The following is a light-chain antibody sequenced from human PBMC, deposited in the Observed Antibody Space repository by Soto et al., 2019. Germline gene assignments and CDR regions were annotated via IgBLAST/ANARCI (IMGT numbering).Light chain of an antibody. V-gene: IGKV3-20*01. CDR1: QSVSSTY. J-gene: IGKJ1*01. CDR2: GAS. Sequence: EIVLTQSPGTLSLSPGERATLSCRASQSVSSTYLAGYQQKPGQAPRLLIFGASSRATGIPDRFSGSGSGTDFTLTISRLEPEDSAIYYCQQYGSSPPWTFGQGTKVEIK. CDR3: QQYGSSPPWT.